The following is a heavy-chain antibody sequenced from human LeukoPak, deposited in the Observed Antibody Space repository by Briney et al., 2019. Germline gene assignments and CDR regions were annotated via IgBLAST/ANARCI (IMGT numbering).Heavy chain of an antibody. J-gene: IGHJ6*02. CDR2: IYYSGST. CDR1: GFTFSSYS. V-gene: IGHV4-59*08. CDR3: ARGRYCSSTSCYLTSLDYYYYYGMDV. D-gene: IGHD2-2*01. Sequence: GSLRLSCAASGFTFSSYSMNWIRQPPGKGLEWIGYIYYSGSTNYNPSLKSRVTISVDTSKNQFSLKLSSVTAADTAVYYCARGRYCSSTSCYLTSLDYYYYYGMDVWGQGTTVTVSS.